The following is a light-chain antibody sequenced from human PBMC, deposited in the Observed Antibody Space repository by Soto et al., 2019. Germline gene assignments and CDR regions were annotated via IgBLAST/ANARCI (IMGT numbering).Light chain of an antibody. CDR1: SSNIGAGYD. CDR3: QSYDSSLSVYV. Sequence: QSVLTQPPSVSGAPGQMVTISCTGSSSNIGAGYDLHWYQQLPGTAPKLLIYGNSNRPSGVPDRFSGSKSGTSASLAITGLQAEDEADYYCQSYDSSLSVYVFGTGTKLTVL. CDR2: GNS. J-gene: IGLJ1*01. V-gene: IGLV1-40*01.